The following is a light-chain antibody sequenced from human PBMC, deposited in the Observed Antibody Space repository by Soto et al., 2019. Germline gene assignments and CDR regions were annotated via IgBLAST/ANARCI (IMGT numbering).Light chain of an antibody. J-gene: IGKJ1*01. Sequence: EIVLTQSPATLSLSPGERATLSCRASQSVSSYLAWYQQKPGQAPRLLMYEASNRATGIPARFSGGGSGTEFTLTISSLQSEDFAEYHCQQYNNWPQTFGQGTKV. CDR2: EAS. V-gene: IGKV3D-15*01. CDR3: QQYNNWPQT. CDR1: QSVSSY.